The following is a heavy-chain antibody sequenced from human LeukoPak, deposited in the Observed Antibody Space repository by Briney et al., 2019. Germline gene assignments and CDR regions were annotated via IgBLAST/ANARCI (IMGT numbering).Heavy chain of an antibody. J-gene: IGHJ1*01. V-gene: IGHV5-51*01. CDR3: ARLPPKVVVPEYRYFQH. Sequence: GESLKISCKGSGYSFTSYWIGWVRQMPGKGLEWMGIIYPGDSDTRYSPSFQGQVTISADKSISTAYLQWSSLKASDTAMYYCARLPPKVVVPEYRYFQHWGQGTLVTVSS. D-gene: IGHD2-2*01. CDR2: IYPGDSDT. CDR1: GYSFTSYW.